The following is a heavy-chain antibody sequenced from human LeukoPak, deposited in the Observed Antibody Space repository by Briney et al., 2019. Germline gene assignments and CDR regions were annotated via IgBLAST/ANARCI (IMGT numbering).Heavy chain of an antibody. CDR1: GFSLSTSGMC. CDR2: IDWDDDK. J-gene: IGHJ3*02. D-gene: IGHD2/OR15-2a*01. V-gene: IGHV2-70*11. Sequence: SGPALVKPTQTLTLTCTFSGFSLSTSGMCVSWIRQPPGKALEWLARIDWDDDKYYSTSLKTRLTISKDTSKNQVVLTMTNMDLVDTATYSCARSIDRGPFDIWGQGTMVTVSS. CDR3: ARSIDRGPFDI.